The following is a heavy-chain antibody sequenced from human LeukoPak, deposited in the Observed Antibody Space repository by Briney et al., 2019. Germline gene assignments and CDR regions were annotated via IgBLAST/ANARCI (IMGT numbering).Heavy chain of an antibody. D-gene: IGHD3-10*01. V-gene: IGHV3-30*18. Sequence: GGSLRLSCAASGFTFSSYGMHWVRQAPGKGLEWVAVISYDGSNKYYADSMKGRFTISRDNSKNTLYLQMNSLRAEDTAVYYCAKDRISVWFREPQPTDYWGQGTLVTVSS. J-gene: IGHJ4*02. CDR2: ISYDGSNK. CDR1: GFTFSSYG. CDR3: AKDRISVWFREPQPTDY.